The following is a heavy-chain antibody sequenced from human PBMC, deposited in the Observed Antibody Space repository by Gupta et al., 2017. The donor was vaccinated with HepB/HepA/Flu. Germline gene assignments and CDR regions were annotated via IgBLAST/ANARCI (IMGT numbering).Heavy chain of an antibody. J-gene: IGHJ4*02. Sequence: EVQLVQSGAEVKKPGESLKISCKGSGYSFTSYWIGWVRQIPGKGLEWMGIIYPGESESRYSPSFQGQVTLSADKSLSTAYLQLSSLKASDTAMYYCARSAGATPYYFDYWGQGTLVTVSS. CDR1: GYSFTSYW. V-gene: IGHV5-51*01. CDR2: IYPGESES. CDR3: ARSAGATPYYFDY. D-gene: IGHD1-26*01.